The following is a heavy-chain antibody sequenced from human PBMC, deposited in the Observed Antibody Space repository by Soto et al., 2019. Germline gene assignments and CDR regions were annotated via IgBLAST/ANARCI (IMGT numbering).Heavy chain of an antibody. CDR1: GFTFSSYG. Sequence: QVQLVESGGGVVQPWRSLRRSCAASGFTFSSYGMHWVRQPPGKGLEWGAGISYDGSNKYYADSVKGRFTISRDNSKNPLYLQMNSLRAEDTAVYYCAKGYCISTSCYEEYYYGLDVWGQGTTVTVSS. CDR2: ISYDGSNK. V-gene: IGHV3-30*18. J-gene: IGHJ6*02. D-gene: IGHD2-2*01. CDR3: AKGYCISTSCYEEYYYGLDV.